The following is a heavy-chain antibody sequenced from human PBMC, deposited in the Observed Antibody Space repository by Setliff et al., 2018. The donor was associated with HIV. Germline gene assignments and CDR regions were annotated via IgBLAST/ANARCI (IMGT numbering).Heavy chain of an antibody. CDR2: ISTSGSA. CDR3: ATSSSSFHNWFDS. V-gene: IGHV4-61*09. Sequence: SETLSLTCTVSDDSTSSGFYNWTWIRQPAGKRLEWIGHISTSGSASYNPSLESRTTISMDTSKNYFSLKLTSVTAADTAVYFCATSSSSFHNWFDSWGRGTPGTVPS. D-gene: IGHD3-22*01. CDR1: DDSTSSGFYN. J-gene: IGHJ5*01.